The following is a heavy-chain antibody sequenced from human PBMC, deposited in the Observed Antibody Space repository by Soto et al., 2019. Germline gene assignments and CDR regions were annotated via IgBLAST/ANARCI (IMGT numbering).Heavy chain of an antibody. CDR1: GFTFSNNW. V-gene: IGHV3-74*01. D-gene: IGHD1-26*01. CDR3: ATVGTGSYSWLDP. Sequence: EVQLVESGGGLVQPGGSLRLSCAASGFTFSNNWMHWVRQAPGKGLVWVSRINGDGSRTNYADSVRGRFTISRDNAKNTLFLQMNGLRAEDTAVYYCATVGTGSYSWLDPWGKGTLVTVSS. J-gene: IGHJ5*02. CDR2: INGDGSRT.